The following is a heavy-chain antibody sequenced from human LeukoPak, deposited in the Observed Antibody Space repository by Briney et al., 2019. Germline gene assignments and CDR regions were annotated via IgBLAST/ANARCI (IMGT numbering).Heavy chain of an antibody. D-gene: IGHD6-13*01. CDR2: ISSSSSYT. J-gene: IGHJ4*02. CDR1: GFTFSDYY. Sequence: KPGGSLRLSCAASGFTFSDYYMGWIRQAPGKGLEWVSYISSSSSYTNYADSVKGRFTISRDNSKNSLYLQMNSLRAEDTAVYYCARAGGGSSSWPYFDYWGQGTLVTVSS. V-gene: IGHV3-11*06. CDR3: ARAGGGSSSWPYFDY.